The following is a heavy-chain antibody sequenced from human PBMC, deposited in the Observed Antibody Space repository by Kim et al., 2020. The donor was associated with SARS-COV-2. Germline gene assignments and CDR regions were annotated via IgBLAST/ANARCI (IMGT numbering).Heavy chain of an antibody. Sequence: ASVKVSCKASGYTFTGYYMHWVRQAPGQGLEWMGWINPNSGGTNYAQKFQGRVTMTRDTSISTAYMELSRLRSDDTAVYYCARDLDLVVVVAARGWFDPWGQGTLVTVAS. CDR3: ARDLDLVVVVAARGWFDP. V-gene: IGHV1-2*02. CDR1: GYTFTGYY. D-gene: IGHD2-15*01. CDR2: INPNSGGT. J-gene: IGHJ5*02.